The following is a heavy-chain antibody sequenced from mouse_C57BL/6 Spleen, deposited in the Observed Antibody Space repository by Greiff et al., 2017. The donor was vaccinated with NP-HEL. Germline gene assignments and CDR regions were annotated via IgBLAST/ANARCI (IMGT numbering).Heavy chain of an antibody. CDR3: TRGGPYAMDD. Sequence: VQLKQSGTVLARPGASVKMSCKTSGYTFTSYWMHWVKQRPGQGLEWIGAIYPGNSDTSYNQKFKGKAKLTEVTSSSTAYMELSSLTNEDSAVYYCTRGGPYAMDDWGPGTSVTVSS. CDR1: GYTFTSYW. CDR2: IYPGNSDT. V-gene: IGHV1-5*01. J-gene: IGHJ4*01.